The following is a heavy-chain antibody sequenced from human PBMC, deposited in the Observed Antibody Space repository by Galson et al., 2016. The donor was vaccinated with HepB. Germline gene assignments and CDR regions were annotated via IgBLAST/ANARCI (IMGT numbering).Heavy chain of an antibody. V-gene: IGHV1-2*02. Sequence: SVKVSCKASGYTFTDYYMHWVRQAPGQGLEWMGWINPNSGGTNYAQKFQGRVTMTRATSINTAYMELISLTSDATAIYYCATSTGYRSGWGAFDIWGQGTMVTVSS. D-gene: IGHD6-25*01. CDR2: INPNSGGT. CDR3: ATSTGYRSGWGAFDI. J-gene: IGHJ3*02. CDR1: GYTFTDYY.